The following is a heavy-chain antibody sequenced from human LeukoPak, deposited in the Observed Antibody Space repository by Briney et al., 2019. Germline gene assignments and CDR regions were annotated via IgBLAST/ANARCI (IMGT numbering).Heavy chain of an antibody. Sequence: GSLRLSCAASAFTFSSHAMSWVRQTPGKGLEWVSYISSSSSTIYYADSVKGRFTISRDNAKNSLYLQMNSLRDEDTAVYYCARAYYDSSGFPPWGQGTLVTVSS. CDR2: ISSSSSTI. V-gene: IGHV3-48*02. CDR1: AFTFSSHA. J-gene: IGHJ5*02. D-gene: IGHD3-22*01. CDR3: ARAYYDSSGFPP.